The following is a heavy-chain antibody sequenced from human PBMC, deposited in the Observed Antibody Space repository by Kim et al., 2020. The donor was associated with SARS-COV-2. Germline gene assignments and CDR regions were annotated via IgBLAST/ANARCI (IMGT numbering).Heavy chain of an antibody. CDR3: AKDGIVVVTVDAFDI. CDR2: ISGSGGST. Sequence: GGSLRLSCAASGFTFSSYAMSWVRQAPGKGLEWVSAISGSGGSTYYADSVKGRFSISRDNSKNTLYLQMNSLRAEDTAVYYCAKDGIVVVTVDAFDIWGQGKMVTVPS. D-gene: IGHD3-22*01. V-gene: IGHV3-23*01. CDR1: GFTFSSYA. J-gene: IGHJ3*02.